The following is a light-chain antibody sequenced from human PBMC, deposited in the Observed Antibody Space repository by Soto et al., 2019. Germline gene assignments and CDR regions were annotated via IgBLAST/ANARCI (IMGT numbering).Light chain of an antibody. CDR1: QSISDT. CDR3: QQYGSSPIT. Sequence: IVMTQSPGTLSLSPGDTATLSCRASQSISDTLAWYQQKPGQAPRLLIHGASTRATGFPARFSGSGSGTDFTLTISRLETEDFAVYYCQQYGSSPITFGQGTRLEIK. CDR2: GAS. J-gene: IGKJ5*01. V-gene: IGKV3-20*01.